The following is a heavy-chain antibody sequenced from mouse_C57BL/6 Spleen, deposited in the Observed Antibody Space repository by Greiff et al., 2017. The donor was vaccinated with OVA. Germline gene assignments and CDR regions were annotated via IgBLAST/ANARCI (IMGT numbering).Heavy chain of an antibody. V-gene: IGHV1-82*01. CDR2: IYPGGGDT. D-gene: IGHD2-3*01. Sequence: QVQLQQPGPELVKPGASVKISCKASGYAFSSSWMNWVKQRPGKGLEWIGRIYPGGGDTNYNGKFKGQATLTAAKSSSTAYMQLSSLTSEDSAVYYCARHDGYYDYAMDYWGQGTSVTVSS. CDR3: ARHDGYYDYAMDY. CDR1: GYAFSSSW. J-gene: IGHJ4*01.